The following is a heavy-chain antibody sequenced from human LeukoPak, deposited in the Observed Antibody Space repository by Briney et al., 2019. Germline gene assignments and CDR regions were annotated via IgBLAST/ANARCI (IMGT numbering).Heavy chain of an antibody. CDR1: GGSISSSSYY. V-gene: IGHV4-39*07. Sequence: SETLSLTCTVSGGSISSSSYYWGWIRQPPGKGLEWIGSIYYSGSTNYNPSLKSRVTISVDTSKNQFSLKLSSVTAADTAVYYCATLGYYYDSSGYHDYWGQGTLVTVSS. J-gene: IGHJ4*02. D-gene: IGHD3-22*01. CDR3: ATLGYYYDSSGYHDY. CDR2: IYYSGST.